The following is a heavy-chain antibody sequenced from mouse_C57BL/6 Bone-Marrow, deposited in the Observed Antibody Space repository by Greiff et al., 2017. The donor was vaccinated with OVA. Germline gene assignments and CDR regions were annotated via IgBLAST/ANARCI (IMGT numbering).Heavy chain of an antibody. V-gene: IGHV1-64*01. Sequence: VQLQQPGAELVKPGASVKLSCKASGYTFTSYWMHWVKQRPGQGLEWIGMIHPNSGSTNYNEKFKSKATLTVDKSSSTAYMQLSSLTSEDSAVYYCAQGTAQAPDYFDYWGQGTTLTVSS. CDR3: AQGTAQAPDYFDY. CDR1: GYTFTSYW. D-gene: IGHD3-2*02. CDR2: IHPNSGST. J-gene: IGHJ2*01.